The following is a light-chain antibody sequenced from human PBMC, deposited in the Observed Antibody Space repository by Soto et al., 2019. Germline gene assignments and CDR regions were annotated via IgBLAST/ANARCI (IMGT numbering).Light chain of an antibody. CDR2: AAS. Sequence: IQLTQSPSSLSSPVGDIFTITCRASQDIAIYLAWYQQKPGEAPKLLIYAASTLYGGVPSRFSGSGSGTDFALTITSLQAEDFATYYCQQLRMYPSTFGGGTKVDIK. J-gene: IGKJ4*01. CDR3: QQLRMYPST. V-gene: IGKV1-9*01. CDR1: QDIAIY.